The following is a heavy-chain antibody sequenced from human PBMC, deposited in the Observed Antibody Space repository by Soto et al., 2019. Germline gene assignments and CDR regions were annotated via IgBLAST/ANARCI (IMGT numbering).Heavy chain of an antibody. V-gene: IGHV1-18*01. CDR1: GYTFTSYG. D-gene: IGHD3-10*01. CDR2: ISAYNGNT. J-gene: IGHJ3*02. CDR3: ARDPITYGSGRYGDAFDI. Sequence: ASVKVSCKASGYTFTSYGISWVRQAPGQGLEWMGWISAYNGNTNYAQKLQGRVTMTTDTSTSTAYMELRSLRSDDTAVYYCARDPITYGSGRYGDAFDIWDQGTMVTVS.